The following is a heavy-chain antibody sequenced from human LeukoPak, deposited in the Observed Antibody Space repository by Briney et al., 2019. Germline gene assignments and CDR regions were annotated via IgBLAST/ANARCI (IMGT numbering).Heavy chain of an antibody. D-gene: IGHD4-17*01. V-gene: IGHV4-59*01. Sequence: SETLSLTCTVSGGSISSYYWSWIRQPPGKGLEWIGYIYYSGSTNYNPSLKSRVTISVDTSKNQFSLKLSSVTAADTAVYYYARDPPPTVLPLGYFDLWGRGTLVTVSS. CDR2: IYYSGST. CDR1: GGSISSYY. CDR3: ARDPPPTVLPLGYFDL. J-gene: IGHJ2*01.